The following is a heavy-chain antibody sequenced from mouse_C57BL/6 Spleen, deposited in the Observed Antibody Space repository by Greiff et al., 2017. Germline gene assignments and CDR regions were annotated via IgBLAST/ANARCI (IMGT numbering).Heavy chain of an antibody. Sequence: VQLQQPGAELVKPGASVKMSCKASGYTFTSYWITWVKQRPGQGLEWIGDIYPGSGSTNYNEKFKSKATLTVDTSSSTAYMQLSSLTSEDSAVXYCARWLLRGSDFDYWGQGTTLTVSS. CDR3: ARWLLRGSDFDY. D-gene: IGHD2-3*01. CDR2: IYPGSGST. J-gene: IGHJ2*01. V-gene: IGHV1-55*01. CDR1: GYTFTSYW.